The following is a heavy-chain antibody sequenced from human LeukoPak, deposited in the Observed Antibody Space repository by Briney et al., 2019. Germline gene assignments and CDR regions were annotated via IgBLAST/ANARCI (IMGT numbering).Heavy chain of an antibody. Sequence: SQTLSLTCTVSGGSISSGDYYWSWIRQPPGKGLEWIAYMYYSGSTYYNPSLKSRVTMSADTSKNQLSLKLSSVTTADTAVYYCARPYYYDSRIDPWGQGILVTVSS. CDR3: ARPYYYDSRIDP. D-gene: IGHD3-22*01. J-gene: IGHJ5*02. CDR1: GGSISSGDYY. CDR2: MYYSGST. V-gene: IGHV4-30-4*01.